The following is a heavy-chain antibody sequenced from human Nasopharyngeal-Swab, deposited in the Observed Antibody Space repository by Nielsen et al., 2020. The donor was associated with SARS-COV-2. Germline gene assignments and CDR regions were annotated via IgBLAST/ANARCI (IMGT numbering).Heavy chain of an antibody. J-gene: IGHJ4*02. CDR3: AKAFPTDY. CDR2: ISTSGRST. V-gene: IGHV3-11*01. CDR1: GFTFSDYY. Sequence: LSLTCAASGFTFSDYYMAWVRQAPGKGLEWLSYISTSGRSTDSADSVKGRFTISRDNAKNPLYLQMNSLRPEDTALYYCAKAFPTDYWGQGTLVTVSS.